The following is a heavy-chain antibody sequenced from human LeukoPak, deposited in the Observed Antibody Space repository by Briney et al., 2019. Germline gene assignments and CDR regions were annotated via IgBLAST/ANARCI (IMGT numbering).Heavy chain of an antibody. CDR3: ARGGVVMSRSHFDP. V-gene: IGHV4-59*01. Sequence: SETLSLTCTVSGGSITTYYWTWLRQPPGKGLEWIGYIYSSGSTNYNPSLKSRVTISVDTSRNQFSLKLSSVTAADTAVYYCARGGVVMSRSHFDPWGQGTLVTVSS. CDR2: IYSSGST. J-gene: IGHJ5*02. D-gene: IGHD3-3*01. CDR1: GGSITTYY.